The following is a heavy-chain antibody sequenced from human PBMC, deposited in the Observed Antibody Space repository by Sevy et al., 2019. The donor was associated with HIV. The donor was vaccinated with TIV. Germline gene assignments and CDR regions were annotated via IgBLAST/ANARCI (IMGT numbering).Heavy chain of an antibody. CDR2: INSAGT. D-gene: IGHD1-1*01. Sequence: ASVKVSRKTSGSTFSDDYIHWVRQAPGERLEWMGWINSAGTNYAETFQGRVTMTRDASITTAYMELNSLRSDDTATYYCATSANLDTSWFDPWGQGVVVTVS. J-gene: IGHJ5*02. CDR1: GSTFSDDY. V-gene: IGHV1-2*02. CDR3: ATSANLDTSWFDP.